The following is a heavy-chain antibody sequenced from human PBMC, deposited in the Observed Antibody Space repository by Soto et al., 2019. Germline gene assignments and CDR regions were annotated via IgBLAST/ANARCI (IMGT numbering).Heavy chain of an antibody. CDR1: GDSISRIDYY. J-gene: IGHJ3*01. Sequence: PSETLSLTCSVSGDSISRIDYYWTWIRQHPEKGLEWIGNIYFRGNTYYSPSLESRLTISVDTSKNQFSLKLTSVTAADTAVYYCAREGASYDTRAYLIRGAFDLWGQGTMVTVSS. CDR2: IYFRGNT. CDR3: AREGASYDTRAYLIRGAFDL. V-gene: IGHV4-31*03. D-gene: IGHD3-22*01.